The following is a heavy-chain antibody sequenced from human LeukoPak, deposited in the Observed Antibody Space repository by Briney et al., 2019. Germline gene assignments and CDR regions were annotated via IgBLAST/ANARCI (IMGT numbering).Heavy chain of an antibody. CDR3: ARDYDILTGHPGY. D-gene: IGHD3-9*01. CDR2: MNPNSGNT. V-gene: IGHV1-8*01. J-gene: IGHJ4*02. CDR1: GYTFTSYD. Sequence: PVASVKVSCKASGYTFTSYDINWVRQATGQGLEWMGWMNPNSGNTGYAQKFQGRVTMTRNTSISTAYMELSSLRSEDTAVYYCARDYDILTGHPGYWGQGTLVTVSS.